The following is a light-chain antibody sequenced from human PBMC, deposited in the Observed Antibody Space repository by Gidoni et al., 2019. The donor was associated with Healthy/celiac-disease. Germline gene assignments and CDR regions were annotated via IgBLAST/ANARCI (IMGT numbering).Light chain of an antibody. CDR2: EVS. Sequence: QSALTQPASVAGSPGQSITISCTGTSSDVDGYNYVSWYQQHPSKAPKLMIYEVSNRPSGVSNLFSCSKSGNTASLTISGLQAEDEADYYCSSYTSSSTLYVFGTGTKVTVL. CDR3: SSYTSSSTLYV. V-gene: IGLV2-14*01. J-gene: IGLJ1*01. CDR1: SSDVDGYNY.